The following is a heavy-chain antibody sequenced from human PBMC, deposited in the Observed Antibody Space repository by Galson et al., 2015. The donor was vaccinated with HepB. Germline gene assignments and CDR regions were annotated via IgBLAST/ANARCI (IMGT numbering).Heavy chain of an antibody. CDR3: ARHRPNYTILSGPDY. CDR2: ISDRSTYT. D-gene: IGHD3-9*01. V-gene: IGHV3-11*03. CDR1: GFTFSDYY. Sequence: SLRLSCAASGFTFSDYYMTWIRQAPGKGLEWVSYISDRSTYTQYADSVKGRFTISRDNARNSLYLQMDSLRADDTAVYYCARHRPNYTILSGPDYWGQGTLVTVSS. J-gene: IGHJ4*02.